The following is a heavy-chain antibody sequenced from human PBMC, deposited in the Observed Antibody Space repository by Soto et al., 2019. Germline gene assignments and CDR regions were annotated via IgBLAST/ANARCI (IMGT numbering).Heavy chain of an antibody. CDR1: GFTFSDYY. D-gene: IGHD5-12*01. V-gene: IGHV3-11*05. CDR2: ISSSRSYT. J-gene: IGHJ6*02. Sequence: QVQLVESGGGLVKPGGSLRLSCAASGFTFSDYYMSWIRQAPGKGLEWVSYISSSRSYTNYADSVKGRFTISRDNAKNSLYLQMNSLRAEDTAVYYCARDLRGYSGYDYVYYYYGMDVWGQGTTVTVSS. CDR3: ARDLRGYSGYDYVYYYYGMDV.